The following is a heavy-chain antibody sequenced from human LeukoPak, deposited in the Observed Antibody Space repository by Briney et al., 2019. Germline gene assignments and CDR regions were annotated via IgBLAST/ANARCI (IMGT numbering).Heavy chain of an antibody. CDR1: GFTFSDAW. V-gene: IGHV3-15*01. J-gene: IGHJ4*02. D-gene: IGHD3-10*01. Sequence: PGGSLRLSCAASGFTFSDAWMHWVRQAPGKGLEWVGRIKSKANGGTTDYAAPVKGRFTISRDDSKNTLYLQMNGLKTEDTAVYYCTKDRPYSGGGVINYWGQGTLVTVSS. CDR3: TKDRPYSGGGVINY. CDR2: IKSKANGGTT.